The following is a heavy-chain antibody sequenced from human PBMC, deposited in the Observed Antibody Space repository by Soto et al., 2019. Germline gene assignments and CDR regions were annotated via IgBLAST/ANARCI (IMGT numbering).Heavy chain of an antibody. D-gene: IGHD3-10*01. CDR1: GYTFTSYD. J-gene: IGHJ5*02. Sequence: QVQLVQSGAEVKKPGASVKVSCKASGYTFTSYDINWVRQATGHGLEWMGWMNPNSGNTGYAQKFQGRVTMTRNTSISTAYMELSSLRSEDTAGYYCARDRITMVRGPGWFDPWGQGTLVTVSS. CDR3: ARDRITMVRGPGWFDP. V-gene: IGHV1-8*01. CDR2: MNPNSGNT.